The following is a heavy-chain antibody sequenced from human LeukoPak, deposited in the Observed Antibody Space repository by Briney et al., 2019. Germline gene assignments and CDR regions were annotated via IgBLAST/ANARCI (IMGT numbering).Heavy chain of an antibody. CDR3: AGTSGYKVFGLDY. CDR2: IYYSGST. CDR1: GGSISSYS. Sequence: SETLSLTCTVSGGSISSYSWSWIRQPPGKGLEWIGYIYYSGSTNYNPSLKSRVTISVDTSKNQFSLKLSSVTAADTAVYYCAGTSGYKVFGLDYWGQGTLVTVSS. V-gene: IGHV4-59*01. D-gene: IGHD3-22*01. J-gene: IGHJ4*02.